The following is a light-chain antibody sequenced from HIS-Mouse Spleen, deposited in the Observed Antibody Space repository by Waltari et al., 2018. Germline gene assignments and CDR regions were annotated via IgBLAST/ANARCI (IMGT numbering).Light chain of an antibody. CDR3: QQYNSYSLT. V-gene: IGKV1-5*03. CDR1: QSISSW. CDR2: KAS. J-gene: IGKJ4*01. Sequence: DRQMTQSPSTLSASVGDRVTRTGRDSQSISSWLAWYQQKPGKAPKLLIYKASSLESGVPSRFSGSGSGPAFTLTVSSLQPDDFATYYCQQYNSYSLTFGGGTKVEIK.